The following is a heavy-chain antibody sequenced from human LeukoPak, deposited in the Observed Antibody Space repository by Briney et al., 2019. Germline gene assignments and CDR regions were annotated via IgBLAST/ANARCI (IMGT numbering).Heavy chain of an antibody. V-gene: IGHV3-74*01. CDR2: INSDGSGT. CDR3: ARDSGTTDFDY. Sequence: TGGSLRLSCAASGFTFSSYWMYWVRQAPGKGLVWVSRINSDGSGTRYADSVKGRFTISRDNAKNTLYLQMNTLRAEDTAVYYCARDSGTTDFDYWGQGTLVTVSS. D-gene: IGHD2/OR15-2a*01. CDR1: GFTFSSYW. J-gene: IGHJ4*02.